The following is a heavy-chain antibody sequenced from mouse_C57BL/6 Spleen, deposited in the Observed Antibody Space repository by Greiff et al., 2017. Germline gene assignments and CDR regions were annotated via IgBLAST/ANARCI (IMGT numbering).Heavy chain of an antibody. V-gene: IGHV1-69*01. J-gene: IGHJ2*01. Sequence: QVQLQQPGAELVMPGASVKLSCKASGYTFTSYWMHWVKQRPGQGLEWIGEIDPSDSYTNYNQKFKGKSTLTVDKSSRTAYMQLSSLTSEDSAVYCCARGGYGYDGVPYYGCWGHGVTLT. CDR1: GYTFTSYW. D-gene: IGHD2-2*01. CDR2: IDPSDSYT. CDR3: ARGGYGYDGVPYYGC.